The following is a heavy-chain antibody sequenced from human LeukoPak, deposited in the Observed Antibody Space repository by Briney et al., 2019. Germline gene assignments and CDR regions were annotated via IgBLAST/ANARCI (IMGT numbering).Heavy chain of an antibody. V-gene: IGHV1-69*01. CDR2: IIPIFGTA. CDR1: GGTFSSYA. J-gene: IGHJ5*02. CDR3: ARDSIAAAGIPRYNWFDP. D-gene: IGHD6-13*01. Sequence: SVKVSCKASGGTFSSYAISWVRQAPGQGLEWMGGIIPIFGTANYAQKFRGRVTITADESTSTAYMELSSLRSEDTAVYYCARDSIAAAGIPRYNWFDPWGQGTLVTVSS.